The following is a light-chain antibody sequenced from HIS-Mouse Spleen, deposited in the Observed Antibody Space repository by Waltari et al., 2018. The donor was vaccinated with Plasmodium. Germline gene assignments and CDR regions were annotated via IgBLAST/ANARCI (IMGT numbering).Light chain of an antibody. CDR2: RNN. CDR1: SSKLGSNY. J-gene: IGLJ3*02. CDR3: AAWDDSLSGWV. Sequence: QSVLTQPPSASGTPAQRVTISCSGSSSKLGSNYVFWYQQLPGTAPKLLIYRNNQRPSGVPDRFSGSKSGTSASLAISGLRSEDEADYYCAAWDDSLSGWVFGGGTKLTVL. V-gene: IGLV1-47*01.